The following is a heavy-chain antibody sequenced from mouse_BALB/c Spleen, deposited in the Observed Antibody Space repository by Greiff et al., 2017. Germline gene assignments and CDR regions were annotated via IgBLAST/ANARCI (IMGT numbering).Heavy chain of an antibody. CDR3: ARGYYYGSSSGYFDY. CDR2: INPSTGYT. D-gene: IGHD1-1*01. J-gene: IGHJ2*01. V-gene: IGHV1-7*01. Sequence: QVHVKQSGAELAKPGASVKMSCKASGYTFTSYWMHWVKQRPGQGLEWIGYINPSTGYTEYNQKFKDKATLTADKSSSTAYMQLSSLTSEDSAVYYCARGYYYGSSSGYFDYWGQGTTLTVSS. CDR1: GYTFTSYW.